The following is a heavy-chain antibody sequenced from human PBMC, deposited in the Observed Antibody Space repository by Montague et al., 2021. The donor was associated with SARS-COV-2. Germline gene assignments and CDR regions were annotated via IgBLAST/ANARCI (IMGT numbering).Heavy chain of an antibody. J-gene: IGHJ4*02. D-gene: IGHD3-22*01. CDR3: TRDGSWYYDSSGYYYRPHLGGGASYFDY. Sequence: SLRLSCVASGFTFSRYAMHWVRQAPGKGLEWVAVISYDGSNKYYADSXKGRFTISRDNSKNTLYLQMNSLRAEDTAVYYCTRDGSWYYDSSGYYYRPHLGGGASYFDYWGQGTLVTVSS. CDR1: GFTFSRYA. V-gene: IGHV3-30-3*01. CDR2: ISYDGSNK.